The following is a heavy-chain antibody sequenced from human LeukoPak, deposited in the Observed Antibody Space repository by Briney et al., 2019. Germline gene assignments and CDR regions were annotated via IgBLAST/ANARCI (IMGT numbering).Heavy chain of an antibody. D-gene: IGHD3-3*01. CDR2: IFYSGRT. Sequence: PSETLSLTCTVSGGSISSSTYYWGWIRQPPGKGLEWIGSIFYSGRTYYNPSLKSRVTISVDTSKNQFSLKLSSVTAADTAVYYCASEEWLNRMDVWGKGTTVTISS. CDR1: GGSISSSTYY. J-gene: IGHJ6*03. V-gene: IGHV4-39*07. CDR3: ASEEWLNRMDV.